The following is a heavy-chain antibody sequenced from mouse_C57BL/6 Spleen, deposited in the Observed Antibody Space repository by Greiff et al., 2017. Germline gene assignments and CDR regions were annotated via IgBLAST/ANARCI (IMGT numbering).Heavy chain of an antibody. CDR2: INPYNGGT. Sequence: VQLQQSGPVLVKPGASVKMSCTASGYTFTDYYMNWVKQSHGKSLEWIGVINPYNGGTSYNQKFKGKATLTVDKSSSTAYMELNSLTSEDSAVYYCARSDYSNHFDYWGQGTTLTVSS. J-gene: IGHJ2*01. CDR3: ARSDYSNHFDY. CDR1: GYTFTDYY. D-gene: IGHD2-5*01. V-gene: IGHV1-19*01.